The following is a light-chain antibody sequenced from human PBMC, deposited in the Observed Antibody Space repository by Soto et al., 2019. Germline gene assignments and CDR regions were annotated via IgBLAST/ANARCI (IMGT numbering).Light chain of an antibody. CDR1: SSNIGSNT. CDR2: SNN. J-gene: IGLJ2*01. Sequence: QSALTQPPSASGTPGQRVTISCSGSSSNIGSNTVSWYQQLPGTAPKLLIYSNNRRPSGVPDRFSGSKSGTSASLAISGLQSEDEADYYCAAWDDSLNGVLFGGGTKLTVL. CDR3: AAWDDSLNGVL. V-gene: IGLV1-44*01.